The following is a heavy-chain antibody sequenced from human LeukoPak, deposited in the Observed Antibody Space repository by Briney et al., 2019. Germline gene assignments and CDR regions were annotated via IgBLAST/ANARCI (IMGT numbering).Heavy chain of an antibody. CDR2: ISGSGGST. CDR1: GFTFSSYA. J-gene: IGHJ3*02. CDR3: SRRMVNYYGSGSYYSPDAFDI. D-gene: IGHD3-10*01. V-gene: IGHV3-23*01. Sequence: GGSLRLSCAASGFTFSSYAMSWVRQAPGKGLEWVSAISGSGGSTYYADSVKGRFTISRDNSKNTLYLQMNSLRAEDTAVYYCSRRMVNYYGSGSYYSPDAFDIWGQGTMVTVSS.